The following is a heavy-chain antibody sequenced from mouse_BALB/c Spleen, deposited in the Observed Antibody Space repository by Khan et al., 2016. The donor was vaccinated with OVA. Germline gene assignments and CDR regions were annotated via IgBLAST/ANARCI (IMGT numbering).Heavy chain of an antibody. V-gene: IGHV5-9-4*01. J-gene: IGHJ3*01. CDR1: GFTFSGYA. CDR3: ARDRYYGSSPDWCAY. Sequence: EVELVESGGGLVKPGGSLKLSCAASGFTFSGYAMSWVRQTPEKRLEWVAEIGRGGSNTYYPDTVTGRFTISRDNARNTLYLEMSSLRSEDTAIYYCARDRYYGSSPDWCAYWGQGTLVTVSA. CDR2: IGRGGSNT. D-gene: IGHD1-1*01.